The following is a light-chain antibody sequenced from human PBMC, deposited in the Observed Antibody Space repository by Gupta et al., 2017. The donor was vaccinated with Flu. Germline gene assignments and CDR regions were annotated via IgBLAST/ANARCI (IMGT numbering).Light chain of an antibody. V-gene: IGLV3-10*01. CDR2: EDN. CDR1: ALPKKY. Sequence: PTGSVFPGGTARITCSGDALPKKYVYWYHQRSGQAPVMVMYEDNKRPSGIPERFSGSSSGTVTTLTISGAHEEDEGDYYCYSTDSSGHHYVFGTATKVTV. CDR3: YSTDSSGHHYV. J-gene: IGLJ1*01.